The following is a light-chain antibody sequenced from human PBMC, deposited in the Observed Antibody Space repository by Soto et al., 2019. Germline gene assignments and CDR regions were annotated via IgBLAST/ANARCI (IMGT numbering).Light chain of an antibody. CDR2: EVS. CDR3: CSYAGSSTWV. Sequence: QSVLTQPASVSGSPGQSITISCTGTSSDVGSYNLVSWYQQHPGKAPKLMIYEVSKRPSGVSKRFSGSKSGNTASLTISGLQAEDEADYYCCSYAGSSTWVFGGGTKLTVL. J-gene: IGLJ3*02. V-gene: IGLV2-23*02. CDR1: SSDVGSYNL.